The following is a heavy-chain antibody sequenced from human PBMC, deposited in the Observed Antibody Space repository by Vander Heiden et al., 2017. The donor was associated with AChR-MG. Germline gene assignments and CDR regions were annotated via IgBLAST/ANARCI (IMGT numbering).Heavy chain of an antibody. CDR1: GFTFSSYA. V-gene: IGHV3-23*01. CDR2: ISGSGGST. Sequence: EVQLLESGGGLVQPGGSLRLSCAASGFTFSSYAMSWVRPAPGKGLEWVSAISGSGGSTYYADSVKGRFTISRDNSKNTLYLQMNSLRAEDTAVYYCAKVSGGGAILIGYYYGMDVWGQGTTVTVSS. J-gene: IGHJ6*02. CDR3: AKVSGGGAILIGYYYGMDV. D-gene: IGHD3-16*01.